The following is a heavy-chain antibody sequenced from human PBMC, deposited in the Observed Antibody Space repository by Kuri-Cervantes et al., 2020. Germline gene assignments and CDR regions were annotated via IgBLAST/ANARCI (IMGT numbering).Heavy chain of an antibody. D-gene: IGHD1-14*01. CDR1: GFTFSSYS. V-gene: IGHV3-30*03. CDR3: VRKGPPLNAFDI. CDR2: ISYDGSNK. Sequence: GGSLRLSCAASGFTFSSYSMNWVRQAPGKGLEWVAVISYDGSNKYYADSVKGRFTISRDNSKNTLYLQMNSLRAEDTAVYYCVRKGPPLNAFDIWGQGTMVTVSS. J-gene: IGHJ3*02.